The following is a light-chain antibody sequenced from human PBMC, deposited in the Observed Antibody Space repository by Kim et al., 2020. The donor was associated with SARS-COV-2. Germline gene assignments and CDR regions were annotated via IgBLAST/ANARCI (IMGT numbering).Light chain of an antibody. CDR2: DVT. CDR3: SSYTSSDSWV. V-gene: IGLV2-14*03. Sequence: QSVVTQPASVSGSPGQSITISCTGTSSDVGAYNYVSWYQQHPGKAPKLMIYDVTKWPSGVSSRFSGSKSGNTASLTVSGLQAEDEADYYCSSYTSSDSWVFGGGTQLTVL. CDR1: SSDVGAYNY. J-gene: IGLJ3*02.